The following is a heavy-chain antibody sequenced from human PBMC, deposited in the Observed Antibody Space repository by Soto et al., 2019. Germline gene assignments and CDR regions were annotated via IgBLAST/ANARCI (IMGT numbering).Heavy chain of an antibody. D-gene: IGHD3-9*01. V-gene: IGHV2-5*02. CDR2: IYWDDSK. Sequence: QITLKESGPTLVRPTQTLTLTCAFSGFSLSTSGVGVGWIRQPPGKALEWLEVIYWDDSKHYSPSLRSRLTITKDNYKNLVVLTMNNMDPMDTGTYYCAHKGPEDWPLDYWGKGTLVTVSS. CDR3: AHKGPEDWPLDY. CDR1: GFSLSTSGVG. J-gene: IGHJ4*02.